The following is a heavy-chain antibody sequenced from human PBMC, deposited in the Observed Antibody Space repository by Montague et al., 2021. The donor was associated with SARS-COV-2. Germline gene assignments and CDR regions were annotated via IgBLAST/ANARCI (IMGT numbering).Heavy chain of an antibody. V-gene: IGHV4-34*01. J-gene: IGHJ6*03. CDR2: IHHGGST. Sequence: SETLSLTCAVHGGSFSTYSWNWIRQPPGKGLEWIGEIHHGGSTNYNPSLKSRVTISADTSKNQFSLKLTSVAAADTAVYYCARLSDGVVPSPILGVGPYYSYYYMGVWGKGTTVTVSS. D-gene: IGHD3-10*01. CDR3: ARLSDGVVPSPILGVGPYYSYYYMGV. CDR1: GGSFSTYS.